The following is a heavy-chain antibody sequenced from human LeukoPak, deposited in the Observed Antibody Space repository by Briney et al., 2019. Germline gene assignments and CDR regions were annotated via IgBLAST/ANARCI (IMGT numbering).Heavy chain of an antibody. CDR3: ARDLLYGDTFYYMDV. J-gene: IGHJ6*03. Sequence: ASVKVSCKASGYTFSSYYMHWMRQAPGQGLEWMGVINPSGGTTNYAQKFQGRITMTRDTSTSTVYMELSWLRSDDTAVYYCARDLLYGDTFYYMDVWGKGTTVTVSS. D-gene: IGHD4-17*01. CDR1: GYTFSSYY. V-gene: IGHV1-46*01. CDR2: INPSGGTT.